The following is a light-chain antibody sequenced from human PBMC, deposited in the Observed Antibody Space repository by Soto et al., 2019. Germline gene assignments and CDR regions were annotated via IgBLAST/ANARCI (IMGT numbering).Light chain of an antibody. J-gene: IGKJ2*01. CDR3: QQYDNWLYT. CDR1: QSVNNN. CDR2: AAS. Sequence: EVVMTQSPVTLSVSPGERATLSCSASQSVNNNLAWYQQKPGQAPRLLIYAASTRATDIPARFTGSGSGTEFTLTISSLQSEDFAIYYCQQYDNWLYTFGQGTKVDIK. V-gene: IGKV3-15*01.